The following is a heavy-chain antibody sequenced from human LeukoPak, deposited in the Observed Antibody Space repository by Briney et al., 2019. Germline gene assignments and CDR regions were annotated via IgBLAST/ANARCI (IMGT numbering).Heavy chain of an antibody. CDR1: GYTFTSYG. V-gene: IGHV1-18*01. CDR3: ARVEMATIRDLGYFDY. Sequence: ASVKVSCKASGYTFTSYGISWVRQAPGQGLEWMGWISAYNGNTNYAQKLQGRVTMTTDTSTSTAYMELRSLRSDDTAVYYCARVEMATIRDLGYFDYWGQGTLVTVSS. J-gene: IGHJ4*02. CDR2: ISAYNGNT. D-gene: IGHD5-24*01.